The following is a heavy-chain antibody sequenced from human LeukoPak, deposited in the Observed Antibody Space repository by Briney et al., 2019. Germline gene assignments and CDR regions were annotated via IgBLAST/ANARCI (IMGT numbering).Heavy chain of an antibody. CDR2: ISNSGST. Sequence: PSETLSLTCTVSGGAITSHYWTWIRRSPVKGLERIGDISNSGSTSYNPSLKSRVTVSIDTSKNQFSLKLSSVTAADTAVYYCGRDALVGYFSYYYMDVWGKGTTVTVSS. V-gene: IGHV4-59*11. J-gene: IGHJ6*03. CDR3: GRDALVGYFSYYYMDV. D-gene: IGHD2-15*01. CDR1: GGAITSHY.